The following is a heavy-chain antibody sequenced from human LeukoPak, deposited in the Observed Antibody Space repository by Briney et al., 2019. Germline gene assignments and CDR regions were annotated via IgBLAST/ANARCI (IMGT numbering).Heavy chain of an antibody. Sequence: ASVKVSCKASGYTFTGFYIHWVRQAPGQGLEWMGWINPNSGGTKYAQRFQGRVTMTRDTSISTAYMELSSLRSEDTAVYYCATTYNWNYVLDYWGQGTLVTVSS. V-gene: IGHV1-2*02. CDR3: ATTYNWNYVLDY. CDR1: GYTFTGFY. D-gene: IGHD1-7*01. J-gene: IGHJ4*02. CDR2: INPNSGGT.